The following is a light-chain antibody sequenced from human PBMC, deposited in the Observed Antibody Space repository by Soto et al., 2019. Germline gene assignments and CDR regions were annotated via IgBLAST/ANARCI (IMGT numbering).Light chain of an antibody. J-gene: IGLJ1*01. V-gene: IGLV2-14*01. CDR3: SSYTSISTLV. CDR2: EVS. Sequence: QSALTQPASVSGSLGQSITISCTGTTSDVGAYNFVSWYQHHPGKAPQIMIYEVSNRPSGVSNRFSGSKSGNTASLTISGLQYEDEADYYCSSYTSISTLVFGIGTKVTVL. CDR1: TSDVGAYNF.